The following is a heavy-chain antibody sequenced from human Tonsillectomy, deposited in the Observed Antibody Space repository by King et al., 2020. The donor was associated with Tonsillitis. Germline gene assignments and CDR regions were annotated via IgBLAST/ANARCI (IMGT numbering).Heavy chain of an antibody. CDR2: IKTKTGGGTT. Sequence: VQLVESGGGLVKPGGSLRVSCAASGFTFSNAWMSWVRQAPGKGLEWVGRIKTKTGGGTTDYAAPVKGRFTISRDDSKNTLYLQMNSLKTEDTAVYYCTTDSLTGHFDYWGQGTLVTVSS. CDR1: GFTFSNAW. J-gene: IGHJ4*02. D-gene: IGHD7-27*01. V-gene: IGHV3-15*01. CDR3: TTDSLTGHFDY.